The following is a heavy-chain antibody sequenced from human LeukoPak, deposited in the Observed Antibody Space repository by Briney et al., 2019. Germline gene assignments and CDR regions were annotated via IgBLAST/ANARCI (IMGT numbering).Heavy chain of an antibody. CDR1: GFTFSSYA. V-gene: IGHV3-23*01. Sequence: SGGSLRLSCAASGFTFSSYAMSWVRQAPGKGLEWVSAISGSGGSIYYADSVKGRLTISRDNAKNTLYLQMNSLRAEDTAVYYCARAPYYYYYMDVWGKGTTVTVSS. CDR3: ARAPYYYYYMDV. J-gene: IGHJ6*03. CDR2: ISGSGGSI.